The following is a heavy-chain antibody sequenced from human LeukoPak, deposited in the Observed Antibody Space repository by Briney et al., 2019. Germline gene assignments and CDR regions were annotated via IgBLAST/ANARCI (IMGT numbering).Heavy chain of an antibody. Sequence: SVKVSCKASGGTFSSYAISWVRQAPGQGLEWMGRIIPIFGIANYAQKFQGRVTITADKSTSTAYMELSSLRSEDTAVYYCARSREIERSIVVVPAGWFDPWGQGTLVTVSS. J-gene: IGHJ5*02. CDR2: IIPIFGIA. CDR1: GGTFSSYA. V-gene: IGHV1-69*04. D-gene: IGHD2-2*01. CDR3: ARSREIERSIVVVPAGWFDP.